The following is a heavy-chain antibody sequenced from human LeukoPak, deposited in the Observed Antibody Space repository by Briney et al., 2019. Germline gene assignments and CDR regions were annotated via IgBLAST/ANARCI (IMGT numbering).Heavy chain of an antibody. J-gene: IGHJ4*02. CDR3: ARGGSYGDY. CDR1: GFTSSNYW. V-gene: IGHV3-74*01. Sequence: GGSLRLSCAASGFTSSNYWMHWVRQVPEKGLVWVSRVNPDGSSITYANSVKGRFTSSRDSAKNTLYLQMNRLRVEDTAVYYCARGGSYGDYWGQGILVTVSS. CDR2: VNPDGSSI. D-gene: IGHD3-16*01.